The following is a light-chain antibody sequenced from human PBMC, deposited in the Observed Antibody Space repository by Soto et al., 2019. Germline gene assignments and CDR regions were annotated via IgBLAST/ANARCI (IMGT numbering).Light chain of an antibody. Sequence: DIHMTQSPSTLSSSVGARVTITCRASQSISSWLAWYQQKPGKAPKLLIYDASSLESGGPSRFSGSGSGTEFTLTISSLQPDDFATYYCQQYNSYSSLTFGQGTRLEIK. J-gene: IGKJ5*01. CDR2: DAS. CDR1: QSISSW. V-gene: IGKV1-5*01. CDR3: QQYNSYSSLT.